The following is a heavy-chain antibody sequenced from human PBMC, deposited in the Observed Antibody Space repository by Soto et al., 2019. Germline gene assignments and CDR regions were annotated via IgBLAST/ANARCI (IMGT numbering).Heavy chain of an antibody. D-gene: IGHD2-8*01. CDR3: ARGRALGYCTNGVCYTGEDYYYYGMDV. Sequence: ASVKASCKASGYTFTSYAMNWVRQAPGQGLEWMGWINTNTGNPTYAQGFTGRFVFSLDTSVSTAYLQICSLKAEDTAVYYCARGRALGYCTNGVCYTGEDYYYYGMDVWGQGTTVTVSS. CDR2: INTNTGNP. J-gene: IGHJ6*02. CDR1: GYTFTSYA. V-gene: IGHV7-4-1*01.